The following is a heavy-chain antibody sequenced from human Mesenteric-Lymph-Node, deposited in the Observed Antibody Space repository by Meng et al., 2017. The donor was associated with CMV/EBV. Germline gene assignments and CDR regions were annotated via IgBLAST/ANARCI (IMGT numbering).Heavy chain of an antibody. CDR1: GFTFSSYG. CDR3: ARVGYDTRSGYYNVYTGPFAY. Sequence: GGSLRLSCAVSGFTFSSYGMVWVRQAPGKGREWVSYISGFGNTRYSADSVKGRFTISRENAENSLYLQMISLRAEDTAVYYCARVGYDTRSGYYNVYTGPFAYWGQGTLVTVSS. CDR2: ISGFGNTR. V-gene: IGHV3-48*03. D-gene: IGHD3-3*01. J-gene: IGHJ4*02.